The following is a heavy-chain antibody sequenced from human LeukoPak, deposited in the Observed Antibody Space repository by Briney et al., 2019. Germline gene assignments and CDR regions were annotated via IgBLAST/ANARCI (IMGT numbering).Heavy chain of an antibody. J-gene: IGHJ4*02. CDR1: GFTFSNYA. CDR3: VKAEHGAWYSYFDF. CDR2: ISASGSTT. Sequence: TGGSLRLSCAASGFTFSNYAMNWVRQAPGKGLEWVSAISASGSTTYTSDSVRGRATISRDNSRNTLSLQLNGLRAEDTAIYFCVKAEHGAWYSYFDFWGQGALVTVSS. D-gene: IGHD2-21*02. V-gene: IGHV3-23*01.